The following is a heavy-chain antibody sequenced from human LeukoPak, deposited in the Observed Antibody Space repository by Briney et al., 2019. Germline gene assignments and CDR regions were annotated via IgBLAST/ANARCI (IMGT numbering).Heavy chain of an antibody. D-gene: IGHD2-15*01. J-gene: IGHJ6*02. V-gene: IGHV5-51*01. CDR1: GSSFTSYW. Sequence: GESLKISCKGSGSSFTSYWIGWVRQMPGKGLEWMGIIYPGDSDTRYSPSFQGQVTISADKSISTAYLQWSSLKAWDTAMYYCARHCSGGSCYLGANYYGMDVWGQGTTVTVSS. CDR3: ARHCSGGSCYLGANYYGMDV. CDR2: IYPGDSDT.